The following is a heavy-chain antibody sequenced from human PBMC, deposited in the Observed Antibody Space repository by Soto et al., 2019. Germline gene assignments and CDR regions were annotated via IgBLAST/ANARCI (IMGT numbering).Heavy chain of an antibody. V-gene: IGHV3-33*08. CDR2: ISYDGNYI. Sequence: LGGSLRLSCEASGFAFSSYAMHWVRQAPGKGREWVGVISYDGNYIYYADSVKGRFTISRDNSKNTLYLQMNSLRAEDTAVYYCARDLNQYYDILTGYYKGSEYGYGMDVWGQGTTVTVSS. CDR1: GFAFSSYA. CDR3: ARDLNQYYDILTGYYKGSEYGYGMDV. J-gene: IGHJ6*02. D-gene: IGHD3-9*01.